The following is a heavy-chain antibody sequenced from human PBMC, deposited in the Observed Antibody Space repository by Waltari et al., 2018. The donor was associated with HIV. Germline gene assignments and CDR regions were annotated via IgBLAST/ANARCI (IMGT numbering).Heavy chain of an antibody. V-gene: IGHV3-48*01. D-gene: IGHD5-18*01. Sequence: DVQLVESGGGLVQPGGSLRLSCAASGLIFTTYSMSWVRQAPGKGPEWLSYISSTSSNIYYADSVRGRFTISRDNAKNSLYLQMNSLRAEDTAVYYCATAGGHSYSYWFDFWGQGSLVTVSS. CDR2: ISSTSSNI. CDR1: GLIFTTYS. CDR3: ATAGGHSYSYWFDF. J-gene: IGHJ4*02.